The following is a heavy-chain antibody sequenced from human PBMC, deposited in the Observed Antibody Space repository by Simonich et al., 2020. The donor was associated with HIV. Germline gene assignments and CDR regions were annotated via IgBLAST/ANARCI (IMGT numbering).Heavy chain of an antibody. CDR2: INHSGST. CDR1: GGSFSGYY. CDR3: ARENWGSLDY. J-gene: IGHJ4*02. D-gene: IGHD7-27*01. V-gene: IGHV4-34*01. Sequence: QVQLQQWGAGLLKPSETLSLTCAVYGGSFSGYYWSWIRQPPGKGLEWIGEINHSGSTNYNPSLKSRVTISVDTSKTQFSLELSSLTAADTAVYYCARENWGSLDYWGQGTLVTVSS.